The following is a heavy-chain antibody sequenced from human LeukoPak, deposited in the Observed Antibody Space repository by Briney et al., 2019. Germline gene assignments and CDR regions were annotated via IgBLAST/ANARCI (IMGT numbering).Heavy chain of an antibody. CDR3: ARLTGDPSYFDY. D-gene: IGHD7-27*01. CDR2: IYYSGST. V-gene: IGHV4-39*01. J-gene: IGHJ4*02. CDR1: GGSISSSRYF. Sequence: PSETLSLTCTVSGGSISSSRYFWGWIRQPPGKGLEWIGSIYYSGSTYYTPSLRSRVTISVDTSKNRFSLKLTSVTAADTAVYYCARLTGDPSYFDYWGQGTLVTVSS.